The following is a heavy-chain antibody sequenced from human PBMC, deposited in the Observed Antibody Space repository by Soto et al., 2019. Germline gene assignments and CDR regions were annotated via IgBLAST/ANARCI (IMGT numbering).Heavy chain of an antibody. V-gene: IGHV1-18*01. D-gene: IGHD5-18*01. J-gene: IGHJ4*02. CDR3: APHTLDTGMPSGY. CDR1: GYTFTNYG. Sequence: GASGKVSCKASGYTFTNYGGSWVRQAPGQSLEWVGWIGGYKGNTNYAQKRQGRVTLTTDTSTSTAYMELRSLRSDDTAVYYCAPHTLDTGMPSGYWGQGTLVTGSS. CDR2: IGGYKGNT.